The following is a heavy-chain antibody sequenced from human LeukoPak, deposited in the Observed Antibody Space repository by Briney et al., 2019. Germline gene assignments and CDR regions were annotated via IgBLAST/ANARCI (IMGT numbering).Heavy chain of an antibody. J-gene: IGHJ6*03. CDR2: INPNSGGT. D-gene: IGHD6-13*01. CDR1: GYTFTGYY. CDR3: ARTTGVSSWPLLYYYYYYMDV. Sequence: ASVKVSCKASGYTFTGYYMHWVRQAPGQGLEWMGWINPNSGGTNYAQKFQGRVTMTRDTSISTAYMELSSLRSEDTAVYYCARTTGVSSWPLLYYYYYYMDVWGKGTTVTVSS. V-gene: IGHV1-2*02.